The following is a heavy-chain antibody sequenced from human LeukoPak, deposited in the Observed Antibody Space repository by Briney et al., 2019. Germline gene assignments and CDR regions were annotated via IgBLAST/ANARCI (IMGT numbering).Heavy chain of an antibody. CDR3: ARHGRGMVATYNDY. J-gene: IGHJ4*02. CDR2: IYYSGST. Sequence: SETLSLTCTVSGGSISSYYWSWIRQPPGKGLEWIGYIYYSGSTNYNPSLKSRVTISVDTSKNQFSLKLGSVTAADTAVYYCARHGRGMVATYNDYWGQGTLVTVSS. CDR1: GGSISSYY. D-gene: IGHD5-12*01. V-gene: IGHV4-59*08.